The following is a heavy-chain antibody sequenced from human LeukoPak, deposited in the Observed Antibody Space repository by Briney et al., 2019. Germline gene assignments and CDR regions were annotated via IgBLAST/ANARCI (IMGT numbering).Heavy chain of an antibody. D-gene: IGHD3-10*01. CDR2: IKADGSEK. J-gene: IGHJ4*02. CDR3: ATSVPGFGESLNY. V-gene: IGHV3-7*01. CDR1: GFSFNTYW. Sequence: GGSLRLSCVASGFSFNTYWVTWLRQAPGKGLEWVANIKADGSEKKYVDSVKGRFTLSRDNAKNSVYLQMNSLRVEDTAVYYCATSVPGFGESLNYWGQGTLVTVSS.